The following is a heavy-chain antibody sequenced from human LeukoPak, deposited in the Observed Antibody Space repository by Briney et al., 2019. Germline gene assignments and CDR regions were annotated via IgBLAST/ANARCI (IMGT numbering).Heavy chain of an antibody. V-gene: IGHV4-4*07. CDR3: ARHLGP. D-gene: IGHD1-26*01. CDR2: ISATGIT. Sequence: SETLSLTCTVSGGSINGYYWSWIRQPAGKGLERIGRISATGITHYNPSLESRVTMSVDMSRNQFSLKLSSVAAADTAVFYCARHLGPWGPGTLVTVSS. J-gene: IGHJ4*02. CDR1: GGSINGYY.